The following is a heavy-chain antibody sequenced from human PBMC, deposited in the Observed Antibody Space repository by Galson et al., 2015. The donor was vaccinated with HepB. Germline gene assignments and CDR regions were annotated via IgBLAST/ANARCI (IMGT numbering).Heavy chain of an antibody. V-gene: IGHV3-48*01. D-gene: IGHD3-10*01. Sequence: SLRLSCAASGFTFSSYSMNWVRQAPGKGLEWVSYISSSSSTIYYADSVKGRFTISRDNAKNSLYLQMNSLRAEDTAVYYCARDQEPFLVYGYSFDYWGQGTLVTVSS. CDR2: ISSSSSTI. CDR3: ARDQEPFLVYGYSFDY. J-gene: IGHJ4*02. CDR1: GFTFSSYS.